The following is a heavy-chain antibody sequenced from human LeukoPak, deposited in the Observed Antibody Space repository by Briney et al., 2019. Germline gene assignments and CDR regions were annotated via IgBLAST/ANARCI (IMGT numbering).Heavy chain of an antibody. J-gene: IGHJ4*02. CDR2: ITPNSGDT. CDR3: ARALLAVAGIYYFDY. Sequence: GASMKVSCKASGYTFTAYFIHWLRQAPGQGLEWMGWITPNSGDTNFAQKFQGRVTMTRDTSISTAYMELSRLRSDDTAVYYCARALLAVAGIYYFDYWGQGTLVTVSS. D-gene: IGHD6-19*01. CDR1: GYTFTAYF. V-gene: IGHV1-2*02.